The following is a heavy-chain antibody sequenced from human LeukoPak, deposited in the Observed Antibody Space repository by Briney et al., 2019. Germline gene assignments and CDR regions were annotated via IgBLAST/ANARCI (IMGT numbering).Heavy chain of an antibody. CDR1: GGSISSYY. D-gene: IGHD5-18*01. CDR3: ARDKEYSYGWYMDV. Sequence: SETLSLTCTVSGGSISSYYWSWIRQPAGKGLGWIGRIYTSGSTNYNPSLKSRVTMSVDTSKNQFSLKLSSVTAADTAVYYCARDKEYSYGWYMDVWGKGTTVTISS. V-gene: IGHV4-4*07. J-gene: IGHJ6*03. CDR2: IYTSGST.